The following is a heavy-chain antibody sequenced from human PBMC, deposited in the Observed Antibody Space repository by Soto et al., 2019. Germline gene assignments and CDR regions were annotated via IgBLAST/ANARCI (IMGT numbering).Heavy chain of an antibody. V-gene: IGHV1-24*01. J-gene: IGHJ4*02. D-gene: IGHD4-17*01. CDR2: LDYEEGER. CDR1: GTSLSGLP. CDR3: AAGVTTFDY. Sequence: SVKVSCKVSGTSLSGLPMHWVRQAPGKGLEWMGSLDYEEGERSFAHRFQGRLTVTEDTSTDTAYMELSSLMSEDTAVYYCAAGVTTFDYWGQGTLVTVSS.